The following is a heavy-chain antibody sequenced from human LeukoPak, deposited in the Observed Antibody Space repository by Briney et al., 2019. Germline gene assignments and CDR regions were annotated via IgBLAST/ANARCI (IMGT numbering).Heavy chain of an antibody. Sequence: SETLSLTCTVSGGSISSYYWSWIRQPPGKGLEWIGYIYTSGSTNYNPSLKSRVTISVDTSKNQFSLKLSSVTAADTAVYYCAVGRGGVGDFCSGPYYYYYYMDVWGKGTTVTVSS. CDR2: IYTSGST. CDR1: GGSISSYY. V-gene: IGHV4-4*09. D-gene: IGHD3-3*01. CDR3: AVGRGGVGDFCSGPYYYYYYMDV. J-gene: IGHJ6*03.